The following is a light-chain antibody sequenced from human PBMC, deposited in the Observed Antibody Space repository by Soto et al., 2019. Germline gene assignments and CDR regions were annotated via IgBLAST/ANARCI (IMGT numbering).Light chain of an antibody. V-gene: IGKV3-15*01. CDR3: QQYNSWPPT. Sequence: EIVMTQSPATLSVSPGERATLSCRASQSVSSNLAWYQQKPGQAPRLLIYGASTRATGLPARFSGSGSGTEFTLTISSLQSEDFAVYYCQQYNSWPPTFGQGTKVDIK. CDR2: GAS. J-gene: IGKJ1*01. CDR1: QSVSSN.